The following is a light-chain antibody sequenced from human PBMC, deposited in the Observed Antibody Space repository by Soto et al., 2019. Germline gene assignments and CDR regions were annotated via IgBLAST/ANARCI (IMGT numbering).Light chain of an antibody. V-gene: IGLV2-8*01. Sequence: QSVLTQPPSASGSPGQSVTISCTGTSGDVGRYNYVSWFQQHPGKAPKLMIYGVIQRPSGVPDRFSGSKSGNTASLTVSGLQAEDETDYSCYSLAGSNTYVVGTGTKVTVL. CDR3: YSLAGSNTYV. CDR2: GVI. J-gene: IGLJ1*01. CDR1: SGDVGRYNY.